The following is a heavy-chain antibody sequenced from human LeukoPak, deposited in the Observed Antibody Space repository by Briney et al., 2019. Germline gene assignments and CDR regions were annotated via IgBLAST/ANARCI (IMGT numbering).Heavy chain of an antibody. D-gene: IGHD4-11*01. CDR2: ISAYNGNI. Sequence: ASVKVSCKASGYTFSNSGITWVRQAPGQGLEWMGRISAYNGNINYAQKLQGRVTLTTDTSTSTAYMELRSLRSDDTAVYYCARAFDDYSNYLWWFDPWGQGTLVTVSS. CDR1: GYTFSNSG. J-gene: IGHJ5*02. CDR3: ARAFDDYSNYLWWFDP. V-gene: IGHV1-18*01.